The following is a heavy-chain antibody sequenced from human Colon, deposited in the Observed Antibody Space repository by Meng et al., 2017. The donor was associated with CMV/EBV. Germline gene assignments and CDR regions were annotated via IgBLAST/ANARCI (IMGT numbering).Heavy chain of an antibody. CDR3: ARDYSGGYYWFDP. Sequence: HLPESGPGRVKPSETLSLPCTVSGGSITNYFWTWIRQFPGKGLEWIGYIYYSGPTKYNPSLQRRVTISVDTSKNQFSLKLSSVTAADTAVYYCARDYSGGYYWFDPWGQGTLVTVSS. D-gene: IGHD6-19*01. V-gene: IGHV4-59*01. CDR1: GGSITNYF. CDR2: IYYSGPT. J-gene: IGHJ5*02.